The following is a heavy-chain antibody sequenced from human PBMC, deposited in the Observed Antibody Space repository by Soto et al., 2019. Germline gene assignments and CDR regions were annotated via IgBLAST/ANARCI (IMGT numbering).Heavy chain of an antibody. CDR3: ARDLAAGDH. CDR1: GYTFTNYY. V-gene: IGHV1-46*01. J-gene: IGHJ4*02. CDR2: INPTSGST. D-gene: IGHD6-13*01. Sequence: QVQLVQSGAEVKKPGASVKVSCKASGYTFTNYYIHWVRQAPGQGLEWRGIINPTSGSTNYAQKFQGRVNLTYDTSTTTVYMELSGLRSEDTAVLYCARDLAAGDHWGQGTLVTVSS.